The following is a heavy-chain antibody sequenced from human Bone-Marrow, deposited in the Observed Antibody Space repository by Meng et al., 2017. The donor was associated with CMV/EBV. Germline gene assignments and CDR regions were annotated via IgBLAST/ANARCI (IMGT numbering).Heavy chain of an antibody. Sequence: SVKVSCKASGGTFSSHAISWVRQAPGQGLEWMGGNIPIFGTANYAQKFQGRVTITTDESTSTAYMELSSLRSEDTAVYYCARGLNEFPTGDYGNWFDPWGQGTLVTVSS. D-gene: IGHD4-17*01. CDR1: GGTFSSHA. CDR2: NIPIFGTA. J-gene: IGHJ5*02. CDR3: ARGLNEFPTGDYGNWFDP. V-gene: IGHV1-69*05.